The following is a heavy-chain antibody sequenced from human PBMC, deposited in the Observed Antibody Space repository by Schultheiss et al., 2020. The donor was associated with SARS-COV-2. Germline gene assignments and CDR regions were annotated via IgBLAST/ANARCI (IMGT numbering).Heavy chain of an antibody. CDR2: ISGSGSTT. Sequence: GGSLRLSCAASGFTFSAYAMSWVRQAPGKGLEWVSGISGSGSTTYYADSVKGRFTISRDNSKNTLYLQMNSLRAEDTAVYYCAKVGRRWLQLMYDAFDIWGQGTMVTVSS. D-gene: IGHD5-24*01. J-gene: IGHJ3*02. CDR1: GFTFSAYA. V-gene: IGHV3-23*01. CDR3: AKVGRRWLQLMYDAFDI.